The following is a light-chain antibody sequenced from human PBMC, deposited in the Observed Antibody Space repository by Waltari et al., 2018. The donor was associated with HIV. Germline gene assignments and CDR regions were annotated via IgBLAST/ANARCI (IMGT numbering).Light chain of an antibody. Sequence: QSVLTQPPSVSGAPGQRVTITCTGGSANIGADYDVHWYQQLPGTAPKLLISGNKNRPSGVPDRFSASKSGTSASLAITGLQAADEADYFCQSYDRSLSASVVFGGGTKLTVL. J-gene: IGLJ2*01. CDR2: GNK. CDR3: QSYDRSLSASVV. CDR1: SANIGADYD. V-gene: IGLV1-40*01.